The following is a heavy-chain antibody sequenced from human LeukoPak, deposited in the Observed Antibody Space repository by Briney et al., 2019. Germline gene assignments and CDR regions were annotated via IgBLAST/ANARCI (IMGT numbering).Heavy chain of an antibody. V-gene: IGHV3-7*03. CDR3: ARGGGLDV. J-gene: IGHJ6*02. Sequence: PGGSLRLSCGASGFTFSSYWMNWARQAPGKGLEWVASINHNGDVNHYVDSVKGRFTISRDNAKNSLYLQMSNLRAEDTAVYFCARGGGLDVWGQGAMVTVSS. D-gene: IGHD3-16*01. CDR1: GFTFSSYW. CDR2: INHNGDVN.